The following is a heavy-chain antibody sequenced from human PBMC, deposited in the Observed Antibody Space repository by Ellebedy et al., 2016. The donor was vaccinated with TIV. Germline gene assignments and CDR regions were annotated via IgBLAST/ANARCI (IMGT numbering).Heavy chain of an antibody. D-gene: IGHD3-9*01. CDR1: SGFAFSNYD. V-gene: IGHV3-30*18. J-gene: IGHJ6*02. Sequence: GASLKISXVASSGFAFSNYDIHWVRQAPGKGLEWVAVISNDGSNTYYVDSVKGRFTISRDNSKNTLYLQLNTLRVGDTAVYYCAKLSISNRNYYEYGVDVWGQGTTVTVSS. CDR2: ISNDGSNT. CDR3: AKLSISNRNYYEYGVDV.